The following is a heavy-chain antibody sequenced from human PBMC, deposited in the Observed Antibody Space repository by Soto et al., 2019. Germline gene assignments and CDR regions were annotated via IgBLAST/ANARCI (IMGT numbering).Heavy chain of an antibody. D-gene: IGHD5-12*01. Sequence: ASVKFSCKASGYTFTSYGISWVRQAPGQGLEWMGWISAYNGNTNYAQKLQGRVTMTTDTSTSTAYMELRSLRAEDTAVYYCARDPNIVATIRVRYYYYGMDVWGQGTTVTVSS. J-gene: IGHJ6*02. CDR1: GYTFTSYG. CDR3: ARDPNIVATIRVRYYYYGMDV. V-gene: IGHV1-18*01. CDR2: ISAYNGNT.